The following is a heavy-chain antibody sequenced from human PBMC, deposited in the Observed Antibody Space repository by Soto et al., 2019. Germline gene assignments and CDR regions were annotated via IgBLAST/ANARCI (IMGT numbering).Heavy chain of an antibody. J-gene: IGHJ5*02. V-gene: IGHV5-51*01. CDR1: GYDVSTFW. Sequence: PAQSLKISCQASGYDVSTFWIVCVRQTPGKGLEWMGVLYGGASDVTYSPSCQGQVTMSVYWSKNTASLHWGSIRASDTAIYYCASHRNARWFVPWGQ. D-gene: IGHD1-1*01. CDR2: LYGGASDV. CDR3: ASHRNARWFVP.